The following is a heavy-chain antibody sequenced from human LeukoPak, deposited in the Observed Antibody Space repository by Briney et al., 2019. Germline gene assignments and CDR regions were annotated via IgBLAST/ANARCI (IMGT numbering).Heavy chain of an antibody. V-gene: IGHV3-7*01. CDR2: IKQDGSEK. CDR1: GFSFSTYW. Sequence: PGGSLRLSCAASGFSFSTYWMSWVRQAPGKGLEWVANIKQDGSEKNYVDSVKGRFTISRGNAKNSLYLQMNSLRAEDTAVYYCAREPIIAAAGPDGDYFDYWGQGTLVTVSS. J-gene: IGHJ4*02. CDR3: AREPIIAAAGPDGDYFDY. D-gene: IGHD6-13*01.